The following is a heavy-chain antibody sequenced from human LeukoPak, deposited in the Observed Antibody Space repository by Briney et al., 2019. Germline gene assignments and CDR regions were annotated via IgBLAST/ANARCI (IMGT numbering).Heavy chain of an antibody. CDR3: ATADSSGYYSISFDY. Sequence: ASVKVSCKVSGYTLTELSMHWVRQAPGKGLEWMGGFDPEEGETIYAQKFQGRVTMTEDTSTDTAYMELSSLRSEDTAVYYCATADSSGYYSISFDYWGQGTLVTVSS. CDR1: GYTLTELS. CDR2: FDPEEGET. D-gene: IGHD3-22*01. J-gene: IGHJ4*02. V-gene: IGHV1-24*01.